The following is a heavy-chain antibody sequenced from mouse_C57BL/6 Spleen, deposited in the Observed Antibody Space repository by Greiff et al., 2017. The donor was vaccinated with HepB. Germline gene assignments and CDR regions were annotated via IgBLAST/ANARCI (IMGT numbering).Heavy chain of an antibody. V-gene: IGHV1-18*01. Sequence: EVKLVESGPELVKPGASVKIPCKASGYTFTDYSMDWVKQSHGKSLEWIGDINPNNGGTIYNQKFKGKATLTVDKSSSTAYMELRSLTSEDTAVYYCARSEDYSYAMDYWGQGTSVTVSS. CDR3: ARSEDYSYAMDY. CDR1: GYTFTDYS. J-gene: IGHJ4*01. D-gene: IGHD2-13*01. CDR2: INPNNGGT.